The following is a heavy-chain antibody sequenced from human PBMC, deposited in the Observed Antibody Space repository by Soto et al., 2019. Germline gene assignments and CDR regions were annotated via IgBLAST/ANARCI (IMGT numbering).Heavy chain of an antibody. J-gene: IGHJ4*02. V-gene: IGHV4-31*03. Sequence: PSETLSLTCTVSGGSISSGFYYWSWIRQHPGKGLEWIGYIYYSGSTYYNPSLKSRVTISVDTSKNQFSLKLSTVTAADTAVYYCARSIRGDYVEVYFDYWGQGTLVTVSS. CDR3: ARSIRGDYVEVYFDY. D-gene: IGHD4-17*01. CDR1: GGSISSGFYY. CDR2: IYYSGST.